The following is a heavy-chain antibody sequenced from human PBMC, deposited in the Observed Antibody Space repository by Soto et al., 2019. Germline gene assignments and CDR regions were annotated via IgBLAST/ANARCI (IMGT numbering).Heavy chain of an antibody. CDR2: ISYDTNNK. CDR1: GFTFSSYA. D-gene: IGHD3-10*01. J-gene: IGHJ4*02. V-gene: IGHV3-30-3*02. CDR3: AKPRMLRGVLQYYFDY. Sequence: QVQLVEPGGGVVQPGRSLRLSCAASGFTFSSYAMHWVRQAPGKGLEWVAIISYDTNNKYYADSVKGRFTISRDNSKNPLSLTVNSLRAQDTAVYYCAKPRMLRGVLQYYFDYWGQGTLVTVSS.